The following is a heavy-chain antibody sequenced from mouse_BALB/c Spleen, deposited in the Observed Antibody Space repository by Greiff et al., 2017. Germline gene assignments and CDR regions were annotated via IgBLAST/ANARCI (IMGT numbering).Heavy chain of an antibody. CDR3: ARKGDGDYAMDY. Sequence: VQLQQTGPELVKPGASVKISCKASGYSFTDYIMLWVKQSHGKSLEWIGNINPYYGSTSYNLKFKGKATLTVDKSSSTAYMQLNSLTSEDSAVYYCARKGDGDYAMDYWGQGTSVTVSS. CDR2: INPYYGST. D-gene: IGHD3-3*01. J-gene: IGHJ4*01. CDR1: GYSFTDYI. V-gene: IGHV1-39*01.